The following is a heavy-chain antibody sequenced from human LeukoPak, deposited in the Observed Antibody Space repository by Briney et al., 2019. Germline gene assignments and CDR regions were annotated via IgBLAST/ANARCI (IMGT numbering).Heavy chain of an antibody. D-gene: IGHD2-15*01. CDR1: GGSLSSGGYY. CDR3: ARGDLAYCSGGSCPAWFDP. V-gene: IGHV4-31*03. CDR2: ISYSGST. Sequence: SETLSLTCNVSGGSLSSGGYYWSWIRQRPGKGLEWIGYISYSGSTNYNPSLKSRFTISVDTSKNQFSLEMSSVTAADTAVYYCARGDLAYCSGGSCPAWFDPWGQGTLVTVSS. J-gene: IGHJ5*02.